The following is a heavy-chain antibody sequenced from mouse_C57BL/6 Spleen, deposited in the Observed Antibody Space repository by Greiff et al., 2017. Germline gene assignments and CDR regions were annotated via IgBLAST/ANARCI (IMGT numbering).Heavy chain of an antibody. Sequence: EVQLQQSGPELVKPGASVKMSCKASGYTFTDYNMDWVKQSHGKSLEWIGDINPNNGGTIYNQKFKGKATLTVDKSSSTAYMEHRSLTSEHTAVYYSAREEIYYGYFYFDVWGTGTTVTVSS. CDR3: AREEIYYGYFYFDV. J-gene: IGHJ1*03. D-gene: IGHD2-2*01. CDR2: INPNNGGT. V-gene: IGHV1-18*01. CDR1: GYTFTDYN.